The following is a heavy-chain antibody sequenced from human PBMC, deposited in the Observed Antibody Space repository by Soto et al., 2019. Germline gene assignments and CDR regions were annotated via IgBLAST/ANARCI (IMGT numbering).Heavy chain of an antibody. J-gene: IGHJ4*02. CDR1: GFTFSSYA. CDR2: ISYDGSNK. V-gene: IGHV3-30-3*01. CDR3: ARGSGSYRLDY. Sequence: QVQLVESGGGVVQPGRSLRLSCAASGFTFSSYAMHWVRKAPGKGLEWVAVISYDGSNKYYADSVKGRFTISRDNSKNTLYLQMNSLRAEDTAVYYCARGSGSYRLDYWGQGTLVTVSS. D-gene: IGHD1-26*01.